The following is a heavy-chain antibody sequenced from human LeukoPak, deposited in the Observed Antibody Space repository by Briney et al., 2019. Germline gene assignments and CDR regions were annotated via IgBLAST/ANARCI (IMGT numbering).Heavy chain of an antibody. CDR1: GFTFSDYY. Sequence: GGSLRLSCAASGFTFSDYYMSWIRQAPGKGLEWVSYISSSGSTIYYADSVKGRFTISRDKSKNTLSLQMNSLRAEDTAVYYCARDCHSRFLECIGGDDAFDIWGQGTMVTVSS. J-gene: IGHJ3*02. CDR3: ARDCHSRFLECIGGDDAFDI. V-gene: IGHV3-11*04. CDR2: ISSSGSTI. D-gene: IGHD3-3*01.